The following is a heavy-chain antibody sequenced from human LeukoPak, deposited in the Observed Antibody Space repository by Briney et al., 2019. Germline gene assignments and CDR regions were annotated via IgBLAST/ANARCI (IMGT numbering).Heavy chain of an antibody. V-gene: IGHV4-4*02. J-gene: IGHJ4*02. CDR1: GGSISSSNW. CDR3: ARRGHYDILTGYRGPFDY. CDR2: IYHSGST. Sequence: SETLSLTCAVSGGSISSSNWWSWVRQPPGKGLEWIGEIYHSGSTNYNPSLKSRVTVSVDKSKNQFSLKLSSVTAADTAVYYCARRGHYDILTGYRGPFDYWGQGTLVTVSS. D-gene: IGHD3-9*01.